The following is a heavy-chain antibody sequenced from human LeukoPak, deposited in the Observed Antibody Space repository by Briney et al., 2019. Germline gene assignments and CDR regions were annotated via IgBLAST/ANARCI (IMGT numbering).Heavy chain of an antibody. Sequence: GGSLRLSCAASGFIVSSNYMSWVRQAPGKGLEWVSVIYSGGSTYYADSVKGRFTISRDNSKNTVYLQMNSLRAEDTAVYYCAREAGSGSYHYYYMDVWGKGTSVTVSS. CDR1: GFIVSSNY. V-gene: IGHV3-66*02. CDR2: IYSGGST. CDR3: AREAGSGSYHYYYMDV. D-gene: IGHD3-10*01. J-gene: IGHJ6*03.